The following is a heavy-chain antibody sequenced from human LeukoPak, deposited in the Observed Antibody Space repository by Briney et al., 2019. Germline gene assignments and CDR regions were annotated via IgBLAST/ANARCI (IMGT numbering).Heavy chain of an antibody. J-gene: IGHJ4*02. V-gene: IGHV3-7*01. Sequence: QSGGSLRLSCAASGFTFSSYWMSRVRQAPGKGLEWVANIKQDGSEKYYVDSVKGRFTISRDNAKNSLYLQINSLRAEDTAVYYCASLDPYCGGDCYSFDYWGQGTLVTVSS. D-gene: IGHD2-21*02. CDR3: ASLDPYCGGDCYSFDY. CDR1: GFTFSSYW. CDR2: IKQDGSEK.